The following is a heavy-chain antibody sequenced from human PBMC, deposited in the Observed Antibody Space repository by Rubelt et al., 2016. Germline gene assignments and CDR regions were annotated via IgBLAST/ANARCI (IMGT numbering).Heavy chain of an antibody. CDR2: IYYRGSS. Sequence: QLQLQESGPRLVKPSETLSLTCTVSGGSITSTRYYWGWIRQPPGKGLEGIGTIYYRGSSYDNPSLRRRGTISVDTSQNQFALTLSSLASADTAVDSCPSHELTDSGDPTWFDPSGQGTLFTVSS. J-gene: IGHJ5*02. CDR1: GGSITSTRYY. D-gene: IGHD4/OR15-4a*01. V-gene: IGHV4-39*01. CDR3: PSHELTDSGDPTWFDP.